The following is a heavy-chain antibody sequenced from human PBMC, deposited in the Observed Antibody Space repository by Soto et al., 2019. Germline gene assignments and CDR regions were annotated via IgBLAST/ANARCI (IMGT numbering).Heavy chain of an antibody. D-gene: IGHD3-10*01. CDR1: GFTFSSYA. J-gene: IGHJ6*02. V-gene: IGHV3-30-3*01. CDR3: AGDVVGRQWFGELLSHYYYYYGMDV. Sequence: GGSLRLSCAASGFTFSSYAMHWVRQAPGKGLEWVAVISYDGSNKYYADSVKGRFTISRDNSKNTLYLQMNSLRAEDTAVYYCAGDVVGRQWFGELLSHYYYYYGMDVWGQGTTVTVSS. CDR2: ISYDGSNK.